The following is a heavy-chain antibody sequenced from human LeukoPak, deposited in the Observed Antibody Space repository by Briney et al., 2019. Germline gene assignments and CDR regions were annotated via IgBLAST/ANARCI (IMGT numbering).Heavy chain of an antibody. CDR3: ARDRRVMYYDDTSGPTYFDY. CDR1: GGSISNYH. CDR2: IYYSGST. D-gene: IGHD3-22*01. V-gene: IGHV4-59*01. Sequence: SETLSLTCTVSGGSISNYHWSWIRQPPGKGLEWIGYIYYSGSTNYNPSLNSRLTISIDTSKNQFSLNLSSVTAADTAVYYCARDRRVMYYDDTSGPTYFDYWGQGTLVTVSS. J-gene: IGHJ4*02.